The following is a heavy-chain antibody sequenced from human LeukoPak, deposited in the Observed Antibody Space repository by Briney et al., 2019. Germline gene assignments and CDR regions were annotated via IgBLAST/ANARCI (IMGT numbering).Heavy chain of an antibody. CDR1: GGSFSGYY. D-gene: IGHD3-3*01. CDR2: INHSGST. V-gene: IGHV4-34*01. Sequence: SETLSLTCAVYGGSFSGYYWSWIRQPPGKGLEWIGEINHSGSTNYNPSLKSRVTISVDTSKNQFSLKLSSVTAADTAVYYCAREVRITIFGVPLPTHYYYLDVWGKGTTVTVSS. CDR3: AREVRITIFGVPLPTHYYYLDV. J-gene: IGHJ6*03.